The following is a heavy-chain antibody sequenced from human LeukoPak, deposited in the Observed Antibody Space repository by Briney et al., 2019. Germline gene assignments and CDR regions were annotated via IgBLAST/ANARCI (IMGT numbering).Heavy chain of an antibody. V-gene: IGHV1-69*04. CDR1: GYTFTSYD. CDR3: ARLGAGEGYYYGMDV. CDR2: IIPILGTA. J-gene: IGHJ6*02. Sequence: ASVKVSCKASGYTFTSYDINWVRQAPGQGLEWMGRIIPILGTANDAQRFQGRVTITADKSTSTTYMELSSLRSEDTAVYYCARLGAGEGYYYGMDVWGQGTTVTVSS. D-gene: IGHD4/OR15-4a*01.